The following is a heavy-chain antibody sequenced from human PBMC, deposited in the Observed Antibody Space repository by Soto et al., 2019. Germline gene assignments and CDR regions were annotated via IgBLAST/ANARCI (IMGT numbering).Heavy chain of an antibody. Sequence: GGSLTLSCAASEFTFSSYEMNWVRQAPGKGLEWVSYISSSGSTIYYADSVKGRFTISRDNAKNSLYLQMNSLRAEDTAVYYCARGLLQPDYWGQGTLVTVSS. J-gene: IGHJ4*02. CDR1: EFTFSSYE. CDR2: ISSSGSTI. D-gene: IGHD3-22*01. V-gene: IGHV3-48*03. CDR3: ARGLLQPDY.